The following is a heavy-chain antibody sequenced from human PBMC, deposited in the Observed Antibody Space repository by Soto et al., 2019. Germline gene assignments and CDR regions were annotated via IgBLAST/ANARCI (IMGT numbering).Heavy chain of an antibody. CDR2: IDAGGGAT. CDR3: AKDGHQQDWYYHMAV. CDR1: GFTFSDHA. J-gene: IGHJ6*03. D-gene: IGHD2-15*01. V-gene: IGHV3-23*01. Sequence: GGSLRLSCAASGFTFSDHAMTWVRQAPGKGLQWVSTIDAGGGATWDADSVRGRFTISRDNSKNTLSLQMNNLRPEDTAVYYCAKDGHQQDWYYHMAVWGKGTTVPVPS.